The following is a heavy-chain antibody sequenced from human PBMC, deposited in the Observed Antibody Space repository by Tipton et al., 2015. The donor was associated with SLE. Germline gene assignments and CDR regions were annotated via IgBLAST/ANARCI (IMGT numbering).Heavy chain of an antibody. V-gene: IGHV4-59*12. CDR3: AREGRREQLALDY. D-gene: IGHD6-6*01. Sequence: TLSLTCTVSGGSISSYYWSWIRQPPGKGLDWIGYVYYSGSTNYNPSLKSQVTISVDTSKNQFSLKLSSVAAADTAVYYCAREGRREQLALDYWGQGTLVTVSS. CDR1: GGSISSYY. CDR2: VYYSGST. J-gene: IGHJ4*02.